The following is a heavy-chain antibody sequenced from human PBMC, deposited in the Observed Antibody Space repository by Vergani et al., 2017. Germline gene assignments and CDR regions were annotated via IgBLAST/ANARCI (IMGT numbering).Heavy chain of an antibody. CDR2: IWYDGGNK. CDR3: ARDLRLMYNRFDP. Sequence: VQLVESGGGLVKPGGSLRLSCAASGFTFGSFGMHWVRQAPGKGLEWVAVIWYDGGNKQYADSVKGRFTVSRDNSQSTLYLQMNSLRAEDTAMYYCARDLRLMYNRFDPWGQGTLVTVSS. V-gene: IGHV3-33*01. J-gene: IGHJ5*02. CDR1: GFTFGSFG. D-gene: IGHD3-3*01.